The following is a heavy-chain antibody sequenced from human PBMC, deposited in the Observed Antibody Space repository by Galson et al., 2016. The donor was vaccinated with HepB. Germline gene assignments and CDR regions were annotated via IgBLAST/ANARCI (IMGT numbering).Heavy chain of an antibody. Sequence: SVKVSCKASGDTFKNYVIGWMRQAPGQGLEWVGGIIPMFGSSNYAQKFQGRVTITADGSTGTSYMELSSLRVEDTAIYFCARKRDGGEGTRWYYFDYWGQGTLVTVSP. V-gene: IGHV1-69*13. CDR1: GDTFKNYV. CDR2: IIPMFGSS. J-gene: IGHJ4*02. CDR3: ARKRDGGEGTRWYYFDY. D-gene: IGHD3-10*01.